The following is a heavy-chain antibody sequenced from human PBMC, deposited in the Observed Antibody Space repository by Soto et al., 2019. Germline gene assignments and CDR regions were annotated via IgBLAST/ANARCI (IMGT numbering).Heavy chain of an antibody. J-gene: IGHJ4*02. V-gene: IGHV1-18*01. Sequence: QAHLVQSGPAVKKPGATVKVSCKGSGYIFTRYGIAWVRQAPGQGLEWMGWIRAHNGNTEDAKKFKGRVTMTRDTAMSTAYLELRSLSSDDTALYSCARGRYGDYWGQGALVTVSS. CDR1: GYIFTRYG. CDR3: ARGRYGDY. D-gene: IGHD4-17*01. CDR2: IRAHNGNT.